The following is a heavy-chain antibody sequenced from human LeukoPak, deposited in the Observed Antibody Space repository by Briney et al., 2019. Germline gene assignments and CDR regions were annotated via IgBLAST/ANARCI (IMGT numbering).Heavy chain of an antibody. Sequence: SVKVSCKASGYTFTSYYMHWVRQAPGQGLEWMGGIIPIFGTANYAQKFQGRVTITTDESTSTAYMELSSLRSEDTAVYYCARALSNYDFWSGSDAFDIWGQGTMVTVSS. V-gene: IGHV1-69*05. CDR2: IIPIFGTA. D-gene: IGHD3-3*01. CDR3: ARALSNYDFWSGSDAFDI. J-gene: IGHJ3*02. CDR1: GYTFTSYY.